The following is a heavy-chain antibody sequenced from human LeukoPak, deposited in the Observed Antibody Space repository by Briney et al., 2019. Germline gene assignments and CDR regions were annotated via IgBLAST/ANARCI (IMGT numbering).Heavy chain of an antibody. CDR3: ARGGYYDSSGYSYYFDY. D-gene: IGHD3-22*01. CDR2: IYTSGST. CDR1: GGSISSYY. V-gene: IGHV4-4*07. J-gene: IGHJ4*02. Sequence: PSETLSLTCTVSGGSISSYYWSWIRQPAGKGLEWIGRIYTSGSTNYNPSLKSRVTMSVDTSKNQFSLKLSSVTAAGTAVYYCARGGYYDSSGYSYYFDYWGQGTLVTVSS.